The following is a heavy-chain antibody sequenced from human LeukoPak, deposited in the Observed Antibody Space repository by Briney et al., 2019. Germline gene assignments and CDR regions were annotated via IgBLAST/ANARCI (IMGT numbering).Heavy chain of an antibody. CDR1: GFTFSSYS. CDR2: ISSSSSYI. J-gene: IGHJ4*02. V-gene: IGHV3-21*01. Sequence: PGGSLRLSCAASGFTFSSYSMNWVRQAPGKGLEWVSSISSSSSYIYYADSVKGRFTISRDNAKNTLYLQMNSLRAEDTAVCFCARDSGHDYWGQGTLVTVSS. D-gene: IGHD1-14*01. CDR3: ARDSGHDY.